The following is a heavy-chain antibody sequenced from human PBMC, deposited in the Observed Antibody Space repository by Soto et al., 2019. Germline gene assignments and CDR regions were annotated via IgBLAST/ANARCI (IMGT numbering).Heavy chain of an antibody. CDR1: GDSVSSNSAA. Sequence: QVQLQPSGPGLVKPSQTLSLTCAISGDSVSSNSAAWNWIRQSPSRGLEWLGRTFYRSKWYNDYAKSVKSRITINPDTSKNQFSLQLNSVTPEDTAVYYCARESTMVRGVINPLDYWGQGTLVTVSS. CDR2: TFYRSKWYN. CDR3: ARESTMVRGVINPLDY. J-gene: IGHJ4*02. D-gene: IGHD3-10*01. V-gene: IGHV6-1*01.